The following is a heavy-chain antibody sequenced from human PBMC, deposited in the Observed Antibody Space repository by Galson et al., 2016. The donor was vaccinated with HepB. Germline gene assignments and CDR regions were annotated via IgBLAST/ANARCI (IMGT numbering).Heavy chain of an antibody. D-gene: IGHD3-22*01. CDR2: IYYTGAT. Sequence: SETLSLTCSVSGGSVSTSTYYWGWIRQAPGKGLEWIGNIYYTGATSHNPSLRSRLTISVDTSKNRLSLTLTSVTAADTAVYYCARRMVVVITNAFDIWGQGAEVIVSS. CDR3: ARRMVVVITNAFDI. J-gene: IGHJ3*02. V-gene: IGHV4-39*01. CDR1: GGSVSTSTYY.